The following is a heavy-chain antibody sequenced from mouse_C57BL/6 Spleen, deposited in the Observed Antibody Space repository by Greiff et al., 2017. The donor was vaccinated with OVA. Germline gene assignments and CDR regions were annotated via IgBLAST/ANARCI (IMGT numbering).Heavy chain of an antibody. CDR3: SRVGSGDDWYFDV. Sequence: QVQLQQPGTELVKPGASVKLSCKASGYTFTGYWMHWVKQRPGHGLEWIGNINPSNGGTNYNEKFKGKATLTVDKSSSTAYMQLRSLTSADSAVYDGSRVGSGDDWYFDVWGTGTTVTVSS. CDR2: INPSNGGT. CDR1: GYTFTGYW. D-gene: IGHD3-3*01. J-gene: IGHJ1*03. V-gene: IGHV1-53*01.